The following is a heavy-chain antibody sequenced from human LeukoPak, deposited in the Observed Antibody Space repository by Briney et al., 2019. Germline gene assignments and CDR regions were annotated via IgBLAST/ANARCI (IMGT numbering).Heavy chain of an antibody. D-gene: IGHD6-19*01. Sequence: SETLSLTCSVSGDSIRSTTHYWVWVRQTPGKGLEWIGSIFHRGDTYYNPSLRGRATISVDTSKKQFSLNLTSVTATDTAIYYCSRRGTTSSVGFFDPWGPGVLVTVSS. CDR1: GDSIRSTTHY. CDR3: SRRGTTSSVGFFDP. CDR2: IFHRGDT. J-gene: IGHJ5*02. V-gene: IGHV4-39*01.